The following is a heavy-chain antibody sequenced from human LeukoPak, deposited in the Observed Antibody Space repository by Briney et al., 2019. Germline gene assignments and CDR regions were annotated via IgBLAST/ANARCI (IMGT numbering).Heavy chain of an antibody. D-gene: IGHD2-21*01. CDR3: ARDMGGDNCGQPAGG. Sequence: GGSLRLSCAASGFTFSSHEMNWVRQAPGKGLEWVSYISSGGGTIQYADSVKGRFTISRDNAQNSLYLQMNSLRAEDTAVYYCARDMGGDNCGQPAGGWGQGTLVTVSS. J-gene: IGHJ4*02. CDR1: GFTFSSHE. V-gene: IGHV3-48*03. CDR2: ISSGGGTI.